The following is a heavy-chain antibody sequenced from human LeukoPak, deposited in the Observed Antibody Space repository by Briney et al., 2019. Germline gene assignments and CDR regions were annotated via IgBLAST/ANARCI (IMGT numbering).Heavy chain of an antibody. J-gene: IGHJ4*02. CDR1: GFSFSSYG. Sequence: GGSLRLSCAASGFSFSSYGMYWVRQAPGKGLEWVAFIRYDGSNKYYADSVKGRFTISRDNSKNTLYLQMNSLRAEDTAVYYCARMYSSGYERDWGQGTLVTVSS. CDR2: IRYDGSNK. V-gene: IGHV3-30*02. CDR3: ARMYSSGYERD. D-gene: IGHD6-19*01.